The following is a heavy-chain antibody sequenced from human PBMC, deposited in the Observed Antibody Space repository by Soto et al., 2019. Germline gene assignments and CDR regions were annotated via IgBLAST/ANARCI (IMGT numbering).Heavy chain of an antibody. CDR2: IIPIFGTA. CDR1: GGTFSSYA. CDR3: ARTRYSSSRLIWFDP. V-gene: IGHV1-69*13. Sequence: GASVKVSCKASGGTFSSYAIRWVRQAPGQGLEWMGGIIPIFGTANYAQKFQGRVTITADESTSTAYMELSSLRSEDTAVYYCARTRYSSSRLIWFDPWGQGTMVTVYS. J-gene: IGHJ5*02. D-gene: IGHD6-6*01.